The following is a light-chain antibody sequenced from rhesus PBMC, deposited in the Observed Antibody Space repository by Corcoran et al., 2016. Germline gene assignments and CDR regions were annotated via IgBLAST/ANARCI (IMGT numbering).Light chain of an antibody. CDR3: QQYSSRPTWT. CDR1: QGISSW. V-gene: IGKV1-22*01. CDR2: KAS. J-gene: IGKJ1*01. Sequence: DIQMTQSPSSLSASVGDTVTITCRASQGISSWLAWYQQKPGKAPKLLIYKASSLQSGVPARFSGSGSGTDFTRTISSLQSEDFATYYCQQYSSRPTWTFGQGTKVEIK.